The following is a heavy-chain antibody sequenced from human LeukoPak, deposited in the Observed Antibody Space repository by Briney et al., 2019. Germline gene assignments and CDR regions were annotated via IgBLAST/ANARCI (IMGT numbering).Heavy chain of an antibody. J-gene: IGHJ4*02. CDR1: GYTFNFYY. CDR3: AREGFCSGTNCPAVY. CDR2: INPNSGGT. Sequence: ASVKVSCKASGYTFNFYYVHWVRQAPGQGLEWMGIINPNSGGTTYAQKFQGGVTLTGDTSASIVFMELSSLTSEDTAVYYCAREGFCSGTNCPAVYWGQGTLVTVSS. D-gene: IGHD2-2*01. V-gene: IGHV1-46*02.